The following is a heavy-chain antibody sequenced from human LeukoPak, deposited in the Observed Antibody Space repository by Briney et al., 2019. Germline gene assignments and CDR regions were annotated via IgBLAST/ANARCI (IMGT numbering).Heavy chain of an antibody. CDR3: AREGGYCNSISCYGEFDY. D-gene: IGHD2-2*03. Sequence: GASVKVSCKASGYTFTGYYIHWVRQAPGQGLEWMGWINPNSGGTNSAQKFQGRVTMTRDTSISTAYMGLSRLRSDDTAVYYCAREGGYCNSISCYGEFDYWGQGTLVTVSS. CDR2: INPNSGGT. J-gene: IGHJ4*02. CDR1: GYTFTGYY. V-gene: IGHV1-2*02.